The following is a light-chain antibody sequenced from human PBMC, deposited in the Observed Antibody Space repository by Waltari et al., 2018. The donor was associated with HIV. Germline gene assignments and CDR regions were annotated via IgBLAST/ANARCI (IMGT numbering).Light chain of an antibody. CDR2: GVN. Sequence: QSALTQPRSVSGSPGQSVTISCTGTSRYVNNYNYVSWYQHHPGEAPKLVIFGVNKWPSGVPDRVSGSNSGNTASLTISGLQAEDEGHYYCCSYAGSNIHWVFGGGTKLTVL. J-gene: IGLJ3*02. CDR1: SRYVNNYNY. CDR3: CSYAGSNIHWV. V-gene: IGLV2-11*01.